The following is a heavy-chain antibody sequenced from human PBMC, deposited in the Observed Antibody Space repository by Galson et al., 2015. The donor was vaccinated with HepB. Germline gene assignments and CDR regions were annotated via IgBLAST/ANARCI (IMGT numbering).Heavy chain of an antibody. D-gene: IGHD6-19*01. Sequence: SLRLSCAASGFTFSSYGMHWVRQAPGKGLEWVAVISYDGSNKYYADSVKGRFTISRDNSKNTLYLQMNSLRAEDTAVYYCARVRGAVAGHFYYYYYGMDVWGQGTTVTVSS. CDR1: GFTFSSYG. V-gene: IGHV3-30*03. CDR3: ARVRGAVAGHFYYYYYGMDV. CDR2: ISYDGSNK. J-gene: IGHJ6*02.